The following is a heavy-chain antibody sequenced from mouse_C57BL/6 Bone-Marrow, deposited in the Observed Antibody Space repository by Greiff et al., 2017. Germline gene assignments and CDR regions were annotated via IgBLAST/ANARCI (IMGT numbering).Heavy chain of an antibody. CDR1: GYSFTGYY. Sequence: EVQLQQSGPELVKPGASVKISCKASGYSFTGYYMNWVKQSPEKSLEWIGEINPSTGGTTYNQKFKAKATLTVDKSSSTAYMQLKSLTSEDSAVYYCARIFIYYYGSSPYYYAIDYWGQGTSVTVSS. D-gene: IGHD1-1*01. CDR2: INPSTGGT. J-gene: IGHJ4*01. V-gene: IGHV1-42*01. CDR3: ARIFIYYYGSSPYYYAIDY.